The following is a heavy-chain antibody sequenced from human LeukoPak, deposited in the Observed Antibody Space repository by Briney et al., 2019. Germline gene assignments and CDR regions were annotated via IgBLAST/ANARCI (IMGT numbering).Heavy chain of an antibody. D-gene: IGHD3-22*01. Sequence: GGSLRLSCAASGFTFSDYYMSWIRQAPGKGLEWVAVISYDGSNKYYADSVKGRFTISRDNSKNTLYLQMNSLRAEDTAVYYCAKGRSMIVVVTLIDYWGQGTLVTVSS. CDR1: GFTFSDYY. J-gene: IGHJ4*02. CDR2: ISYDGSNK. V-gene: IGHV3-30*18. CDR3: AKGRSMIVVVTLIDY.